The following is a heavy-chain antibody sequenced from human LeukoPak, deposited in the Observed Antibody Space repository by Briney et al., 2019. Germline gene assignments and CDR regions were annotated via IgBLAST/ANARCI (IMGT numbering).Heavy chain of an antibody. CDR2: INHSGST. Sequence: PSETLSLTCAVYGGSFSGYYWSWIRQPPGKGLEWIGEINHSGSTNYNPSLKSRVTISVDTSKNQFSLKLSSVTAADTAVYYCAIGREYSSGWYVKYYFDYWGQGTLVTVSS. J-gene: IGHJ4*02. V-gene: IGHV4-34*01. D-gene: IGHD6-19*01. CDR3: AIGREYSSGWYVKYYFDY. CDR1: GGSFSGYY.